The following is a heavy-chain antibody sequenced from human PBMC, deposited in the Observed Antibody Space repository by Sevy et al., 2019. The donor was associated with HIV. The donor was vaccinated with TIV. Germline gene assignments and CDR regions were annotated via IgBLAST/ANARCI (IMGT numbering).Heavy chain of an antibody. CDR1: GYTFTSYD. D-gene: IGHD6-19*01. J-gene: IGHJ4*02. V-gene: IGHV1-8*01. Sequence: ASVKVSCKASGYTFTSYDINWVRQATGQGLEWMGWMNPNSGNTGYAQKFQGRVTMTRNNSISTAYMELSSPRSEDTAVYYCAANIAVAPDGDYWGQGTLVTVSS. CDR3: AANIAVAPDGDY. CDR2: MNPNSGNT.